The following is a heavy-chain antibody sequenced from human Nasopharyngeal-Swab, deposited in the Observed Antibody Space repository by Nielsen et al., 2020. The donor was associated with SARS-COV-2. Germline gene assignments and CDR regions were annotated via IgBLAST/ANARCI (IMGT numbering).Heavy chain of an antibody. J-gene: IGHJ6*03. CDR1: GFTFSDYY. V-gene: IGHV3-11*01. CDR2: ISSSGSTI. Sequence: GGSLRLSWAASGFTFSDYYMSWIRQAPGKGLEWVSYISSSGSTIYYADSVKGRFTIPRDNAKNSLYLQMNSLRVEDTAVYYCAKDGRVDIVATGYYYYYYMDVWGKGTTVTVSS. D-gene: IGHD5-12*01. CDR3: AKDGRVDIVATGYYYYYYMDV.